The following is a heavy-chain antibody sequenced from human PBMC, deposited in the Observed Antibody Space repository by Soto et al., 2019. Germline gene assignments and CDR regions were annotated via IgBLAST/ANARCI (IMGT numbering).Heavy chain of an antibody. CDR2: MDPDSGKT. V-gene: IGHV1-8*01. CDR3: ARHHDDYWGGFSGVDP. CDR1: GYTVTSHK. D-gene: IGHD3-3*01. J-gene: IGHJ5*02. Sequence: QVQLVQSGAEVKKPGASVKVSCKASGYTVTSHKINWVRQATGQGLEWMGWMDPDSGKTAYVQKFQGRVTMSRNTSIGTAHMELNSVRVEDTAMYYCARHHDDYWGGFSGVDPWGQGTLVNVSS.